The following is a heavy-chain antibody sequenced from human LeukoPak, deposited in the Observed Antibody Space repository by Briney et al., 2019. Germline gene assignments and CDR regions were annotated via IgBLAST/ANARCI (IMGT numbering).Heavy chain of an antibody. D-gene: IGHD5-18*01. V-gene: IGHV3-30-3*01. CDR2: ISYDGSNK. CDR1: GFTFSSYA. J-gene: IGHJ4*02. Sequence: PGGSLRLSCAASGFTFSSYAMHWVRQAPGKGLEWVAVISYDGSNKYYADSVKGRFTISRDNSKNTLYLQMNSLRAEDTAVYYCARILTASLDYWGQGTLVTVSS. CDR3: ARILTASLDY.